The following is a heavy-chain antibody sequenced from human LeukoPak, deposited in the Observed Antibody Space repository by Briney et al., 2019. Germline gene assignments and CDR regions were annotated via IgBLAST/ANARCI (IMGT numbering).Heavy chain of an antibody. D-gene: IGHD3-3*01. CDR1: GFTFSSYA. CDR3: AREPYYDFWSGYYGFDY. CDR2: ISGSGGST. Sequence: GGSLRLSCAASGFTFSSYAMSWVRQAPGKGLEWVSAISGSGGSTYYADSVKGRFTISRDNSKNTLYLQMNSLRAEDTAVYYCAREPYYDFWSGYYGFDYWGQGTLVTVSS. J-gene: IGHJ4*02. V-gene: IGHV3-23*01.